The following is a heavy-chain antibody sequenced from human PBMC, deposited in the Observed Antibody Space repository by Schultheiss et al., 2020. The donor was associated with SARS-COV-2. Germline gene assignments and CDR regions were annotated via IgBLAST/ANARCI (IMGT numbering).Heavy chain of an antibody. Sequence: GGSLRLSCAASGFTFDDYGMSWVRQAPGKGLEWVSGINWNGGSTSYADSVKGRLTISRDNAKNSLYLQMKSLRAEDTALYYCARVEVGNEDYYYYMDVWGKGTTVTVSS. CDR1: GFTFDDYG. CDR2: INWNGGST. J-gene: IGHJ6*03. D-gene: IGHD1-26*01. CDR3: ARVEVGNEDYYYYMDV. V-gene: IGHV3-20*04.